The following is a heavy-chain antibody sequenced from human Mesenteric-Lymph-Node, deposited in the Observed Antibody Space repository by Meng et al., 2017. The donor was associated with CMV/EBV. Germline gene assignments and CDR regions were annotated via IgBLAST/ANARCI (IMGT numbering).Heavy chain of an antibody. D-gene: IGHD5-12*01. J-gene: IGHJ3*02. CDR3: AKRYSRGAFDI. CDR1: GFTFSSFA. CDR2: ITGSGDTP. V-gene: IGHV3-23*02. Sequence: ETLSLTCAASGFTFSSFAMSWVRQVPGKGLEWVSSITGSGDTPYYVDSVEGRFTISRDNSKNTVFLQMNSLSAEDTAVYYCAKRYSRGAFDIWGQGTRVTVSS.